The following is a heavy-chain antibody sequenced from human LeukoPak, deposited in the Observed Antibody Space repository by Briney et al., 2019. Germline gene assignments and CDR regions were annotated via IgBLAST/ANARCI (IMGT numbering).Heavy chain of an antibody. Sequence: GGSLRLSFSASGFTFYSYVMSWVRPAPGKGLEWVSAVTTSGGTTYYADSVKGRFTISRDNSKNTLFLQMNSLRAEDTAVYYCAREGFDYWGQGTLVTVSS. CDR2: VTTSGGTT. CDR1: GFTFYSYV. CDR3: AREGFDY. V-gene: IGHV3-23*01. J-gene: IGHJ4*02.